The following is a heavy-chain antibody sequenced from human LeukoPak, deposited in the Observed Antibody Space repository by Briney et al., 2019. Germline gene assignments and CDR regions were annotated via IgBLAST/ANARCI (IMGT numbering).Heavy chain of an antibody. CDR2: IIPIFGTA. CDR3: ARGSSPYCGGDCYSSGAFDI. D-gene: IGHD2-21*02. Sequence: SVKVSCKASGGTFSSYAISWVRQAPGQGLEWMGGIIPIFGTANYAQKFQGRVTITADESTSTAYMELSSLRSEDTAVYYCARGSSPYCGGDCYSSGAFDIWGQGTMVTVSS. J-gene: IGHJ3*02. V-gene: IGHV1-69*13. CDR1: GGTFSSYA.